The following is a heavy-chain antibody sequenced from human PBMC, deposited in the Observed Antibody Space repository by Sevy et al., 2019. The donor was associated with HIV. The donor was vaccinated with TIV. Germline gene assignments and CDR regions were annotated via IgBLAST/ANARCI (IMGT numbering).Heavy chain of an antibody. Sequence: GGSLRLSCAASGFTFTSYEMNWVRQAPGKGLEWLSYISNSGTTIYYSDSVKGRFTISRDNARNSLSLQMNSLRVEDTAVYYCARGGPLVDGTLIPWGMDVWGQGTTVTVSS. D-gene: IGHD1-7*01. V-gene: IGHV3-48*03. CDR2: ISNSGTTI. CDR3: ARGGPLVDGTLIPWGMDV. CDR1: GFTFTSYE. J-gene: IGHJ6*02.